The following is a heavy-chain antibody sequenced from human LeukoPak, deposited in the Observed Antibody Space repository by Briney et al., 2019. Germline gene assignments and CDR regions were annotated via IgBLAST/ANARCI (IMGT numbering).Heavy chain of an antibody. CDR2: INPNSGGT. V-gene: IGHV1-2*02. Sequence: ASVKVSCKASGYTLTDYYMHWVRRAPGQGLERMGWINPNSGGTNYAQKFQGRVTMTRDTSISTVYMELSRLRSDDTAVYYCARVGYYESSGYYEYWGQGTLVTVSS. CDR3: ARVGYYESSGYYEY. D-gene: IGHD3-22*01. CDR1: GYTLTDYY. J-gene: IGHJ4*02.